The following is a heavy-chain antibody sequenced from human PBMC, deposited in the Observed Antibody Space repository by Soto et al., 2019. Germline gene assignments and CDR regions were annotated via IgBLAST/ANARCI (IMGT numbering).Heavy chain of an antibody. J-gene: IGHJ5*02. D-gene: IGHD1-1*01. CDR3: VRDGTKTLRDWFDP. V-gene: IGHV4-4*07. CDR1: GASISGYY. CDR2: IYATGTT. Sequence: SETLSLTCTVSGASISGYYWSWIRKSAGKGLEWIGRIYATGTTDYNPSLKSRVMMSVDTSKKQFSLKLRSVTAADTAVYYCVRDGTKTLRDWFDPWGQGISVTVSS.